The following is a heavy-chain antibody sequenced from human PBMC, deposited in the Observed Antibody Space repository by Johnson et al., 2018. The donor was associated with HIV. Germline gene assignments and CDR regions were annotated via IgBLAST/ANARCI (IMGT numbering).Heavy chain of an antibody. Sequence: QVQLVESGGGVVQPGRSLRLSCAASGFTFSSYAMHWVRQAPGNGLEWVAVISYDGSNKYYADSVKGRFTISRDNSKNTLYLQMNSLRAEDTAVYYCARDNIVLMVGGAFDIWGQGTMVTVSS. D-gene: IGHD2-8*01. CDR2: ISYDGSNK. V-gene: IGHV3-30-3*01. J-gene: IGHJ3*02. CDR1: GFTFSSYA. CDR3: ARDNIVLMVGGAFDI.